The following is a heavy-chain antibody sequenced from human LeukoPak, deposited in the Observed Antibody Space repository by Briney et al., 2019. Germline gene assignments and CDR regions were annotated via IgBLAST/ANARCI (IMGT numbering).Heavy chain of an antibody. CDR3: ARVGDSSGYWYFDL. D-gene: IGHD3-22*01. Sequence: SVKVSCKAPGGTFSSYAISWVRQAPGQGLEWMGRIIPIFGIANYAQKFQGRVTITADKSTSTAYMELSSLRSEDTAVYYCARVGDSSGYWYFDLWGRGTLVTVSS. V-gene: IGHV1-69*04. CDR2: IIPIFGIA. J-gene: IGHJ2*01. CDR1: GGTFSSYA.